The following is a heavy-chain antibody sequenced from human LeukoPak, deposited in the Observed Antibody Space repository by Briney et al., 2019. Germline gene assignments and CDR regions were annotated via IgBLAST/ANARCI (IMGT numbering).Heavy chain of an antibody. J-gene: IGHJ4*02. CDR1: GGSISSYY. D-gene: IGHD5-18*01. CDR3: AKDGAGDRGYSYDY. CDR2: IYYSGSA. V-gene: IGHV4-59*12. Sequence: PSETLSLTCTVSGGSISSYYWSWIRQPPGKGLEWIGYIYYSGSANYNPSLKSRVTISVDTSKNQFSLKLSSVTAADTAVYYCAKDGAGDRGYSYDYWGQGTLVTVSS.